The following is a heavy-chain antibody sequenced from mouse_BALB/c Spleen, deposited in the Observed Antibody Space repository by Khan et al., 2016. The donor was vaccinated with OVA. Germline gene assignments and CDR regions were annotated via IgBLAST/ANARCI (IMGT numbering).Heavy chain of an antibody. D-gene: IGHD2-4*01. CDR3: AREGLRGVCRDY. CDR1: GYTFTAYD. Sequence: QVQLKESGPELVTPGALVKISCQASGYTFTAYDINWVKQRPGQGLEWIGWIYPGDGSTKCNESFKDKATLTADTSSITAYMQLSGLTSEKSAVYFCAREGLRGVCRDYWGQGISVSVSS. J-gene: IGHJ4*01. CDR2: IYPGDGST. V-gene: IGHV1S56*01.